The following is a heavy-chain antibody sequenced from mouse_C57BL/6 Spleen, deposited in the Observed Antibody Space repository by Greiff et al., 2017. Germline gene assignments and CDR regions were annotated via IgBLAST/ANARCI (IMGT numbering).Heavy chain of an antibody. V-gene: IGHV1-31*01. CDR2: IYPYNGVS. Sequence: VQLKESGPELVKPGASVKISCKASGYSFTGYYMHWVKQSHGNILDWIGYIYPYNGVSSYNQKFKGKATLTVDKSSSTAYMELRSLTSEDSAVYYGARGGHTTVVKDYYAMDYWGQGTSVTVSA. CDR3: ARGGHTTVVKDYYAMDY. D-gene: IGHD1-1*01. CDR1: GYSFTGYY. J-gene: IGHJ4*01.